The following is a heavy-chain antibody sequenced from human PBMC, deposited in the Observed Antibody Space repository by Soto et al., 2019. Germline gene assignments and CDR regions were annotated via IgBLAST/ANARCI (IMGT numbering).Heavy chain of an antibody. J-gene: IGHJ5*01. Sequence: SDTLSLTCNVSGGTISPYHWTWIRQPPGKGLAWLGYIYYTRKSNYNPSLRSRFAMSVDTAKNQFSLKRTSVTAADTAVYCCARARDYYERRGHYHGWVWLDSWGQGTLVTVSS. CDR3: ARARDYYERRGHYHGWVWLDS. CDR2: IYYTRKS. V-gene: IGHV4-59*01. D-gene: IGHD3-22*01. CDR1: GGTISPYH.